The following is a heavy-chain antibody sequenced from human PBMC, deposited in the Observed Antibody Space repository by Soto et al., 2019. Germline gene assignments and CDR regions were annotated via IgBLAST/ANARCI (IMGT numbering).Heavy chain of an antibody. CDR2: INAGNGNT. V-gene: IGHV1-3*01. J-gene: IGHJ4*02. CDR3: ARGSSDWFPYFDY. D-gene: IGHD3-9*01. Sequence: QVQLLQSGAAVKKPGASVKISCKASGYTFTSFAMHWVRQAPGQRLEWMGWINAGNGNTKYSQSFQGRITITGDTSASTAYMELSSLRSGDTAVYYCARGSSDWFPYFDYWAQGTLVTVSS. CDR1: GYTFTSFA.